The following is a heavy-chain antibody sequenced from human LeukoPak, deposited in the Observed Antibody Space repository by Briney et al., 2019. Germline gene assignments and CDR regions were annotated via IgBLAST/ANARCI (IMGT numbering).Heavy chain of an antibody. CDR1: GFTFSSYG. J-gene: IGHJ4*02. CDR2: IRYDGSNK. CDR3: AKDYRWELLMDY. Sequence: GGSLRLSCAASGFTFSSYGMHWVRQAPGKGLEWVAFIRYDGSNKCYADSVKGRFTISRDNSKNTLYLQMNSLRAEDTAVYYCAKDYRWELLMDYWGQGTLVTVSS. D-gene: IGHD1-26*01. V-gene: IGHV3-30*02.